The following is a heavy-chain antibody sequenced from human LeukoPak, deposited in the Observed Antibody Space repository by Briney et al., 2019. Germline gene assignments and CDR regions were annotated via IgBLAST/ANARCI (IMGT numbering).Heavy chain of an antibody. Sequence: PGGSLRLSCAASGFTFSTYGMHWVCQAPGKGLEWVAVISYDGSNKYYADSVKGRFTISRDNSKNTLYLQMNSLRAEDTAVYYCAKDFPASCRGDCYFVYWGQGTLVTVSP. J-gene: IGHJ4*02. CDR1: GFTFSTYG. D-gene: IGHD2-21*02. V-gene: IGHV3-30*18. CDR3: AKDFPASCRGDCYFVY. CDR2: ISYDGSNK.